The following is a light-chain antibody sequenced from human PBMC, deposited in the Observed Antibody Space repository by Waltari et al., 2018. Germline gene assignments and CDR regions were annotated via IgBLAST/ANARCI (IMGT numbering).Light chain of an antibody. CDR2: GAS. Sequence: EIVMTQSPATLSVSPGERATLSCRARQTLTSNLAWYQQKPGQAPRLLIYGASTRATGIPARFSGSGSGKQFTLTISSLQSEDFVVYYCQQYNNRPYTFGQGTKLEIK. J-gene: IGKJ2*01. CDR1: QTLTSN. V-gene: IGKV3-15*01. CDR3: QQYNNRPYT.